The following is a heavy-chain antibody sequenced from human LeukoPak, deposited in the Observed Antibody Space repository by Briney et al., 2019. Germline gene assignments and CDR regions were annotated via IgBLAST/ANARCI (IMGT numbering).Heavy chain of an antibody. CDR3: ARERGILRGDAFDI. Sequence: PSETLSLTCTVPSGSISSTSYYWGWIRQPPGKGLEWIGGIIYRGNTYYNPSLKSRVTMSVDTSTNQFSLRLSSVTAADTAVYYCARERGILRGDAFDIWGQGTIVTVSS. CDR2: IIYRGNT. J-gene: IGHJ3*02. CDR1: SGSISSTSYY. V-gene: IGHV4-39*07. D-gene: IGHD1-26*01.